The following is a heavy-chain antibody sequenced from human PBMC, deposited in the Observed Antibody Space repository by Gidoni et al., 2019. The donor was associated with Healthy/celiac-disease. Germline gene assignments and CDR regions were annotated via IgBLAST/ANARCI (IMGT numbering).Heavy chain of an antibody. CDR1: GYTFTSYY. D-gene: IGHD6-25*01. J-gene: IGHJ6*02. CDR3: ARGWGPSGGTFYYFYYGMDV. Sequence: VQLVQSGAEVKKPGASVKLSCKASGYTFTSYYIPWVRQAPGQGLEWMGIINPTGSSTTYAQKFQGRVTLTRDTSTSTVYMELSSLRSEDTAVYYCARGWGPSGGTFYYFYYGMDVWGQGTTVTVSS. V-gene: IGHV1-46*01. CDR2: INPTGSST.